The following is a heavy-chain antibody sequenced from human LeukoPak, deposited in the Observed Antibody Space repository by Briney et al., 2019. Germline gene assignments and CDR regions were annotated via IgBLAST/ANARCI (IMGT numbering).Heavy chain of an antibody. CDR2: IYYSGNT. Sequence: SGTLSLTCTVSGGSISNYYWNWIRQPPGKGLEWIGYIYYSGNTNYNPSLKSRVTISIDTSKNQFSLKLGSVTAADTAVYYCARASRGDVGGVDSWGQGTLVTVSS. CDR1: GGSISNYY. V-gene: IGHV4-59*01. D-gene: IGHD3-10*01. J-gene: IGHJ5*02. CDR3: ARASRGDVGGVDS.